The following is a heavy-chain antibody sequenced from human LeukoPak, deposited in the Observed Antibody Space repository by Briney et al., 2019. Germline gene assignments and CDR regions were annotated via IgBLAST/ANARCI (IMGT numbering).Heavy chain of an antibody. V-gene: IGHV4-39*02. CDR2: IYYSGNT. D-gene: IGHD2-2*01. CDR3: ARASTSCSSTSCLKGLNWFDP. CDR1: GGSITSTNYD. J-gene: IGHJ5*02. Sequence: PSETLSLTCVVSGGSITSTNYDCGWIRHPPGKGLEWIGSIYYSGNTYYNPSLKSRVTLSVDTSKNHFSLKLNSVTAAETAVYYCARASTSCSSTSCLKGLNWFDPWGQGTLVIVSS.